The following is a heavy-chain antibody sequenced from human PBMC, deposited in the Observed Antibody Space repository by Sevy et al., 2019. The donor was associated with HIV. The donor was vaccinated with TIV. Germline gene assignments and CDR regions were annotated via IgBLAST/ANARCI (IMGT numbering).Heavy chain of an antibody. CDR3: AKGDFYSSSPIGDYFQH. Sequence: GGSLRLSCAASGFTFSSYGMHWVRQAPGKGLEWVAFISYDGSNKYYGDSVKGRFTISRDNSKNTLYLQMNSLRVEDTAVCYCAKGDFYSSSPIGDYFQHWGQGTLVTVS. CDR2: ISYDGSNK. CDR1: GFTFSSYG. D-gene: IGHD6-13*01. J-gene: IGHJ1*01. V-gene: IGHV3-30*18.